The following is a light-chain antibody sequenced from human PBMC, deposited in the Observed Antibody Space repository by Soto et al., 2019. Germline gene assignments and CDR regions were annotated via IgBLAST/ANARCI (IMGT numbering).Light chain of an antibody. V-gene: IGKV2-29*03. Sequence: DIVKTQSPLFLSVTPGEPASISCKSSQSLLHSTGKTYLHWYLQRPGQSPQLLIYEVSNRFAGVPDRISGSGYGTDFTLTISRVEAEDAGVYYCMQGGTSGQGTKLEIK. J-gene: IGKJ2*01. CDR3: MQGGT. CDR2: EVS. CDR1: QSLLHSTGKTY.